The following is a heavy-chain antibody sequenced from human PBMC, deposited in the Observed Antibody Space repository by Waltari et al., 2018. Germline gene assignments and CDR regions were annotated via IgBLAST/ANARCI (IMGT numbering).Heavy chain of an antibody. CDR2: MYHSGNP. V-gene: IGHV4-38-2*02. Sequence: QVQLQESGPGLLKPSETLSLTCSVSGDSISSGYYWGWIRHPPGKGVEWIGIMYHSGNPYYNPSLKSRVTISVDTSKNQFSLRLNSVTAADTAVYYCARDRGSGTSEFDYWGQGALVTVPS. D-gene: IGHD1-26*01. J-gene: IGHJ4*02. CDR1: GDSISSGYY. CDR3: ARDRGSGTSEFDY.